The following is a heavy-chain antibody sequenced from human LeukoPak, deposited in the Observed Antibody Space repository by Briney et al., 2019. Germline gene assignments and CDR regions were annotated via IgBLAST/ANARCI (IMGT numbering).Heavy chain of an antibody. CDR1: GVSISGYY. D-gene: IGHD2-2*01. CDR2: IYYSGST. CDR3: ARVSGYCSTTSCRGLEN. Sequence: SETLSLTCTVSGVSISGYYWSWIRQPPGKELEWIGYIYYSGSTNYNPSLKSRVTISVDTSKNQFSLKLSSVTGADTAVYYCARVSGYCSTTSCRGLENWGQGTLVTVS. J-gene: IGHJ4*02. V-gene: IGHV4-59*01.